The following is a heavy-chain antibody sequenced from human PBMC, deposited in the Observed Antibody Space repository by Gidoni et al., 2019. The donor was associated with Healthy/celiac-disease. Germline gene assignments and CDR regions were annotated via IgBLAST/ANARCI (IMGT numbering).Heavy chain of an antibody. CDR2: IYTSGST. D-gene: IGHD5-18*01. CDR1: GGSISSGSYS. J-gene: IGHJ4*02. V-gene: IGHV4-61*02. Sequence: QVQLQESGPGLVKPSQTLSLTCPVSGGSISSGSYSWSWIRQPAGKGLEWIGRIYTSGSTNYNPSLKSRVTISVDTSKNQFSLKLSSVTAADTAVYYCARGGYSYGYWFDYWGQGTLVTVSS. CDR3: ARGGYSYGYWFDY.